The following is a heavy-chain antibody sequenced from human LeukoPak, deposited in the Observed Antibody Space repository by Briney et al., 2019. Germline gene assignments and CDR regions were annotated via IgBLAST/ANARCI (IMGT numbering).Heavy chain of an antibody. V-gene: IGHV3-74*01. CDR1: GFTFNNYW. J-gene: IGHJ5*02. CDR3: ARALAVAGTGGFDP. Sequence: TGGSLRLSCAASGFTFNNYWMHWVRQAPGKGLVWVSRINSDGSSTSYADSVKGRFTISRDNAKNTLYLQMNSLRAEDTAVYYCARALAVAGTGGFDPWGQGTLVTVSS. CDR2: INSDGSST. D-gene: IGHD6-19*01.